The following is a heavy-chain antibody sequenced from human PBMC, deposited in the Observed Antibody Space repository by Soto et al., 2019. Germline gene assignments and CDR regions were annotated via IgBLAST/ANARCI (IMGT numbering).Heavy chain of an antibody. CDR3: ARSPGAYDYVWGSYRHNWFDP. V-gene: IGHV1-2*02. J-gene: IGHJ5*02. CDR1: GYTFTGYY. CDR2: INPNSGGT. D-gene: IGHD3-16*02. Sequence: ASVKVSCKAFGYTFTGYYMHWVRQAPGQGLEWMGWINPNSGGTNYAQKFQGRVTMTRDTSISTAYMELSRLRSDDTAVYYCARSPGAYDYVWGSYRHNWFDPWGQGTLVTVSS.